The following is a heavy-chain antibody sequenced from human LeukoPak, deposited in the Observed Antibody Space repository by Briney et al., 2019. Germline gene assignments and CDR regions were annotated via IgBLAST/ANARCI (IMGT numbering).Heavy chain of an antibody. CDR2: ISYDGSLK. CDR3: AREAYCGGDCPPDAFDI. Sequence: PGGSLRLSCAASGFTFSGYAMHWVRQAPGKGLEWVTIISYDGSLKYYADSVKGQLTVSRDNSKNSLYLQMNSLRAEDTAVYYCAREAYCGGDCPPDAFDIWGQGTMVTVSS. J-gene: IGHJ3*02. CDR1: GFTFSGYA. D-gene: IGHD2-21*02. V-gene: IGHV3-30-3*01.